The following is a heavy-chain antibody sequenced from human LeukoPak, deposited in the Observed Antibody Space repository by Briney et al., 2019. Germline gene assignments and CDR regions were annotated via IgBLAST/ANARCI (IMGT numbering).Heavy chain of an antibody. CDR1: GYSFTSYW. J-gene: IGHJ6*02. D-gene: IGHD3-3*01. V-gene: IGHV5-51*01. Sequence: GESLNISCQGSGYSFTSYWIGWVRQMPGKGLEWMGIIYPGDSDTRYSPSFQGQVTISADKSISTAYLQWSSLKASDTAMYYCARLEGLRFLEVTYDYGMDVWGQGTTVTVSS. CDR3: ARLEGLRFLEVTYDYGMDV. CDR2: IYPGDSDT.